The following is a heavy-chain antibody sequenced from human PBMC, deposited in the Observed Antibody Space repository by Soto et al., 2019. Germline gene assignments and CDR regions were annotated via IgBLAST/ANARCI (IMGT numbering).Heavy chain of an antibody. V-gene: IGHV1-69*04. CDR2: VNPILSMS. J-gene: IGHJ4*01. D-gene: IGHD3-10*01. CDR1: GYTFTSYG. CDR3: ATSYGSGYRAFDY. Sequence: ASVKVSCKASGYTFTSYGISWVRQAPGLGLEWMGRVNPILSMSNYAQKFQGRVTMTADKSTSTAYMELRSLRSEDTALYYCATSYGSGYRAFDYWG.